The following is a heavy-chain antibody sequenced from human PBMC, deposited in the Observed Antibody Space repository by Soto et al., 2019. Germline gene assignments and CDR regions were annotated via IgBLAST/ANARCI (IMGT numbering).Heavy chain of an antibody. D-gene: IGHD1-20*01. V-gene: IGHV1-18*01. J-gene: IGHJ6*02. CDR2: ISAYNGNT. CDR3: ARDPPITGSLRGTPLMAV. CDR1: GYSFSSYG. Sequence: QLLQSGAEVKKPGASVKVSCKASGYSFSSYGISWVRQAPGQGLEWMGWISAYNGNTNYVEKFQGRVAMTPDASTSTAYMELRGLRSDDTAVYFCARDPPITGSLRGTPLMAVWGQGTTVTVSS.